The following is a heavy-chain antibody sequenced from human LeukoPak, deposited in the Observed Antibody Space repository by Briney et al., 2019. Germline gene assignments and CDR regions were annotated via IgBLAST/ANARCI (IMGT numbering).Heavy chain of an antibody. CDR1: GGSISSYY. D-gene: IGHD4-17*01. V-gene: IGHV4-59*01. Sequence: SETLSLTCTVSGGSISSYYWSWIRRPPGKGLEWIGYIYYSGSTNYNSSLKSRVTISVDTSKNQFSLKLSSVTAADTAVYYCARERYGYMDVWGKGTTVTVSS. J-gene: IGHJ6*03. CDR2: IYYSGST. CDR3: ARERYGYMDV.